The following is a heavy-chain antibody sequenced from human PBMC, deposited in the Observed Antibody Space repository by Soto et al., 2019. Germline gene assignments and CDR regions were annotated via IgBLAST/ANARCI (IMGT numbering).Heavy chain of an antibody. J-gene: IGHJ4*02. CDR1: GDSISSDNYY. Sequence: QLQLQESGPGLVKPSETLSLTCTVSGDSISSDNYYCGWIRQPPGKGLEWIGSIYYTGRTYYNPSLKSRVTMSVDTSKRQFSLRLSSVTAADTAVYYCARHPGYAVPTVYATHYFNYWGQGILVTVST. D-gene: IGHD2-8*01. CDR2: IYYTGRT. CDR3: ARHPGYAVPTVYATHYFNY. V-gene: IGHV4-39*01.